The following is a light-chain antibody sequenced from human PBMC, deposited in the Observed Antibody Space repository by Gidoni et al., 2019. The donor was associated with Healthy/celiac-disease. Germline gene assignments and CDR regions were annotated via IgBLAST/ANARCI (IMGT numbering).Light chain of an antibody. V-gene: IGLV3-1*01. J-gene: IGLJ2*01. CDR2: QDS. CDR3: QAWDSSTVV. CDR1: KLGDKY. Sequence: SYELTQPPSVSVSPGQTASITSSGDKLGDKYACLYQQKPGQSPVLVIYQDSKRPSGIPERFSGSNSGNTATLTISGTQAMDEADYYCQAWDSSTVVFGGGTKLTVL.